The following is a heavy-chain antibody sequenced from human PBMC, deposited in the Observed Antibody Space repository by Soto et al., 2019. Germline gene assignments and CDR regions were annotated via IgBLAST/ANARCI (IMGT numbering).Heavy chain of an antibody. CDR1: GFTFSSYG. Sequence: GGSLRLSCAASGFTFSSYGMHWVRQAPGKGLEWVAVISYDGSNKYYADSVKGRFTISRDNSKNTLYLQMNSLRAEDTAVYYCAKSIAAAGTRPYFYYGMGVWGQGTTVTVSS. J-gene: IGHJ6*02. CDR2: ISYDGSNK. D-gene: IGHD6-13*01. CDR3: AKSIAAAGTRPYFYYGMGV. V-gene: IGHV3-30*18.